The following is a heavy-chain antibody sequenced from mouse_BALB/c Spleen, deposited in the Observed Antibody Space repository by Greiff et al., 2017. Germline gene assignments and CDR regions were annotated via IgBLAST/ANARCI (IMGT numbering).Heavy chain of an antibody. CDR1: GFTFSSYG. CDR2: ISSGGSYT. J-gene: IGHJ1*01. V-gene: IGHV5-6*01. Sequence: EVKLMESGGDLVKPGGSLKLSCAASGFTFSSYGMSWVRQTPDKRLEWVATISSGGSYTYYPDSVKGRFTISRDNAKNTLYLQMSSLKSEDTAMYYCARHWDYESYWYFDVWGAGTTVTVSS. CDR3: ARHWDYESYWYFDV. D-gene: IGHD2-4*01.